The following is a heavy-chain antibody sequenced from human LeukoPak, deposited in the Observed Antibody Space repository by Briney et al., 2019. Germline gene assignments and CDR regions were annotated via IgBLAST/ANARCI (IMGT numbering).Heavy chain of an antibody. J-gene: IGHJ5*01. Sequence: SETLSLTCSVSGGSIISHYWTWIRQPAGKGLEWIGRIYSSGSTNYSPSLKSRVTMSVDTSKNQFSLKLTSVTAADTAVYYCARSRHSEYHYDAGGYPLNWFHSWGQGPQVTVSA. V-gene: IGHV4-4*07. CDR2: IYSSGST. D-gene: IGHD3-22*01. CDR1: GGSIISHY. CDR3: ARSRHSEYHYDAGGYPLNWFHS.